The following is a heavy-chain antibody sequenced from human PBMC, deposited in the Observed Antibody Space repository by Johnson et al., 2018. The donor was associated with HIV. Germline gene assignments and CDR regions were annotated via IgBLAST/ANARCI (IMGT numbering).Heavy chain of an antibody. V-gene: IGHV3-11*04. D-gene: IGHD5-18*01. CDR1: GFTFSDYY. Sequence: QMLLVESGGGLVQPGGSLRLSCAPSGFTFSDYYMSWMRQAPGQGLEWVSYISSSGSNIYNADSVKGRFTISRDNAKNSLFLQMNSLRAEDTVVYCCARVTHIQLWANDAFDIWGQGTMVTVSS. CDR2: ISSSGSNI. CDR3: ARVTHIQLWANDAFDI. J-gene: IGHJ3*02.